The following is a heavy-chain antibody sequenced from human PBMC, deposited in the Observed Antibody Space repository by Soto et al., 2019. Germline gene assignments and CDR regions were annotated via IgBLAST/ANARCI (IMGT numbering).Heavy chain of an antibody. CDR1: GGSLSSSRYY. J-gene: IGHJ5*02. V-gene: IGHV4-39*01. Sequence: SETLSLTCTVSGGSLSSSRYYWGWIRQPPGKGLGWIGSIYYSGSTYYNPSPKSRVTISVDTSKNQFSMKLSPVTAADTAVYYCARRGVVRGANWLDPGGQGTLVTVSS. CDR3: ARRGVVRGANWLDP. CDR2: IYYSGST. D-gene: IGHD3-10*01.